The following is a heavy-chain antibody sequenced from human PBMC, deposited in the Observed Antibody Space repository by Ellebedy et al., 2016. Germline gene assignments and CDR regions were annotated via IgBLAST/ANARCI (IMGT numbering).Heavy chain of an antibody. D-gene: IGHD4-17*01. CDR1: GFTFSSYG. V-gene: IGHV3-30*18. Sequence: GGSLRLXXAASGFTFSSYGMHWVRQAPGKGLEWVAVISYDGSNKYYADSVKGRFTISRENSKNTLYLQMNSLRAEDTAVYYCAKDSVLGDYGPLPDYWGQGTLVTVSS. J-gene: IGHJ4*02. CDR3: AKDSVLGDYGPLPDY. CDR2: ISYDGSNK.